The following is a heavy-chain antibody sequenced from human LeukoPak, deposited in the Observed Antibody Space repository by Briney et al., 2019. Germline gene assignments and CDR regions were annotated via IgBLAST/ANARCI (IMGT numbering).Heavy chain of an antibody. CDR2: IYTSGST. J-gene: IGHJ4*02. V-gene: IGHV4-4*09. CDR3: ARSGGGFDY. D-gene: IGHD2-15*01. Sequence: SETLSLTCTVSGGSISSYYWSWIRQPPGKGLEWIGYIYTSGSTNYNPSLKSRVTISVDTSKNRFSLKLSSVTAADTAVYYCARSGGGFDYWGQGTLVTVSS. CDR1: GGSISSYY.